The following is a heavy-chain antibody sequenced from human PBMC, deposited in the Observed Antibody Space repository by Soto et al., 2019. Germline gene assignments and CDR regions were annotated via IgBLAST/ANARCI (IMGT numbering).Heavy chain of an antibody. CDR2: LYGSGRGI. CDR1: GFTFSSYA. Sequence: EVQLLESGGGLVQPGGSLRLSCAASGFTFSSYAMIWIRQVPGKGLEWVSGLYGSGRGIHYADSVKGRFTISRDNSAYEVYLQMTNRRVDDTAVYYCAKDAVAGDGVWLAHAWGRGTAVTVSS. J-gene: IGHJ5*02. V-gene: IGHV3-23*01. D-gene: IGHD4-17*01. CDR3: AKDAVAGDGVWLAHA.